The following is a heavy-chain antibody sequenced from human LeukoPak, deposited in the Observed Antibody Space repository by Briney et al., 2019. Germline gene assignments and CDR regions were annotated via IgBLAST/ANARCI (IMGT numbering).Heavy chain of an antibody. CDR1: GGSISNYF. D-gene: IGHD6-19*01. CDR2: ITYSGST. V-gene: IGHV4-59*01. Sequence: SETLSLTCTVSGGSISNYFWSWVRQPPGKGLEWIGFITYSGSTDHNPSLKSRVTISVDASKNQFSLKLASVTAADTAVYYCVRHTTSGWYQVVYWGQGTLVTVSS. J-gene: IGHJ4*02. CDR3: VRHTTSGWYQVVY.